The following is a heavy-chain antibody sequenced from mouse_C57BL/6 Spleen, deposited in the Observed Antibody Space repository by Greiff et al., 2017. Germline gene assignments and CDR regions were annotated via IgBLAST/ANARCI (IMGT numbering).Heavy chain of an antibody. CDR3: ARSIGTWGFDY. V-gene: IGHV1-50*01. Sequence: QVQLQQPGAELVKPGASVKLSCKASGYTFTSYWMQWVKQRPGQGLEWIGEIDPSDSYTNYNQKFKGKATLTVDTSSSTAYMQLSSLTSEDSAVYYCARSIGTWGFDYWGQGTTLTGSS. D-gene: IGHD4-1*02. J-gene: IGHJ2*01. CDR1: GYTFTSYW. CDR2: IDPSDSYT.